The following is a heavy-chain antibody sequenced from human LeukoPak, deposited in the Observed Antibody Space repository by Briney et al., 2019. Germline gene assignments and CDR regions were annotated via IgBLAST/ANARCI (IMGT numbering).Heavy chain of an antibody. CDR3: ATHYSSGLDWFDP. CDR2: FYTSGST. CDR1: GGSISSGSYY. D-gene: IGHD3-10*01. Sequence: SQTLSLTCTVSGGSISSGSYYWSWIRQPAGKRLEWIGRFYTSGSTSYNPSLKSRVTISVDTSKNQLSLKLSSVTAADTAMYYCATHYSSGLDWFDPWGQGTLVTVSS. V-gene: IGHV4-61*02. J-gene: IGHJ5*02.